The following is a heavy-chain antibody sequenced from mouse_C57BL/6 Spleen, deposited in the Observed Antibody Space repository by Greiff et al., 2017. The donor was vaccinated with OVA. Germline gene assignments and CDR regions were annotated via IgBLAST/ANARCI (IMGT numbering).Heavy chain of an antibody. J-gene: IGHJ3*01. D-gene: IGHD3-2*02. Sequence: EVKLVESGGGLVKPGGSLKLSCAASGFTFSSYTMSWVRQTPEKRLEWVATISGGGGNTYYPDSVKGRFTISRDNAKNTLYLQMSSLRYEDTALYYCASTAQATAWFAYWGKGTLVTVSA. CDR2: ISGGGGNT. CDR3: ASTAQATAWFAY. V-gene: IGHV5-9*01. CDR1: GFTFSSYT.